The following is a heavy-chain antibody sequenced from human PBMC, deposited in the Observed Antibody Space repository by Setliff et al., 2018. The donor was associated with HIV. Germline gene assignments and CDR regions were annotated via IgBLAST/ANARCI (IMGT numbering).Heavy chain of an antibody. V-gene: IGHV1-8*01. CDR3: ARRGEERNMITGALDV. CDR2: VSPSIGNS. J-gene: IGHJ3*01. CDR1: GYSFTKYE. Sequence: ASVKVSCKASGYSFTKYEINWVRQAPGQGLEWLGWVSPSIGNSDFAQRFKGRISLTTDTSIRTAYMELRGLKSDDTAVYFCARRGEERNMITGALDVWGQGSLVTVSS. D-gene: IGHD3-16*01.